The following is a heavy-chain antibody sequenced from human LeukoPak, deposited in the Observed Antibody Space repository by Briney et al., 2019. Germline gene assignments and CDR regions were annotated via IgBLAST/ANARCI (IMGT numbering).Heavy chain of an antibody. D-gene: IGHD3-10*01. CDR3: ARDRKSGESSEIDF. Sequence: PGGSLRLSCAASGITFSNYWVHWVRQAPGKGLVWVSRINRDGSTTNYADSVKGRFTVPRDNAKNTLSLQMNSLRAEDTAVYYCARDRKSGESSEIDFWGQGTLVTVSS. CDR1: GITFSNYW. J-gene: IGHJ4*02. V-gene: IGHV3-74*01. CDR2: INRDGSTT.